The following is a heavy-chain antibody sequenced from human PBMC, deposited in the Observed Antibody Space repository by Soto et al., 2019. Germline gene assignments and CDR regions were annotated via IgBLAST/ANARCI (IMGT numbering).Heavy chain of an antibody. V-gene: IGHV4-59*11. CDR2: VRYTGTT. Sequence: PSETLSLTCSVSGGPIHTHYWGWLRQPPGKGLEWIGYVRYTGTTNYNPSLRSRVTISVDTSKNLLSLKLVSLTAADTAVYYCARHEYNDYVNPFDYWGQG. CDR1: GGPIHTHY. J-gene: IGHJ4*02. D-gene: IGHD3-10*02. CDR3: ARHEYNDYVNPFDY.